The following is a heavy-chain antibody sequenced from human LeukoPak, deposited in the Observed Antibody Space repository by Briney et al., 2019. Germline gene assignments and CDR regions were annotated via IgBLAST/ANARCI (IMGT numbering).Heavy chain of an antibody. Sequence: SETLSLTCTISGASISTGGFYWTWIRQPPGEGLEWIGYIYYTGSVDYNASLKSRLTISLDTSKNRFSLKLNSVTAADTAVYYCARDHSYYFGSQTSTLDVWGQGTEVTVSS. CDR3: ARDHSYYFGSQTSTLDV. D-gene: IGHD3-10*01. CDR2: IYYTGSV. CDR1: GASISTGGFY. J-gene: IGHJ6*02. V-gene: IGHV4-31*03.